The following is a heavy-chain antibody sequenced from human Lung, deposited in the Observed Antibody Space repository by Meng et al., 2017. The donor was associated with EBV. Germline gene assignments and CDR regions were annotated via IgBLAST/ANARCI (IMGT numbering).Heavy chain of an antibody. CDR2: FRYSGTA. D-gene: IGHD4-17*01. CDR1: CGSMVKSDYF. CDR3: ARHVYGDSYGF. V-gene: IGHV4-39*01. Sequence: GLGRLKPSGPLSLTCIVSCGSMVKSDYFWDWIRQPPGKGLEWIGSFRYSGTAYYNPSLTSRVTISVDTSKNQFSLNLSSLTAADTAVYYCARHVYGDSYGFWGQGTLVTVSS. J-gene: IGHJ4*02.